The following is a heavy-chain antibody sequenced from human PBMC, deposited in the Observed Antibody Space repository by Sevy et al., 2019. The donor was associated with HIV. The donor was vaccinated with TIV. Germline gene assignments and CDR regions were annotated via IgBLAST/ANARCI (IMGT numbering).Heavy chain of an antibody. CDR2: INPDGSQK. CDR3: ASLLGSATTFHY. J-gene: IGHJ4*02. Sequence: GGSLRLSCAASGFIFSSRWMSWVRQAPGKGLEWVASINPDGSQKHYLESVRGRFTLSRDNAKNSLFLQVNSLRGEDTALYYCASLLGSATTFHYWGQGTLVTVSS. D-gene: IGHD7-27*01. V-gene: IGHV3-7*01. CDR1: GFIFSSRW.